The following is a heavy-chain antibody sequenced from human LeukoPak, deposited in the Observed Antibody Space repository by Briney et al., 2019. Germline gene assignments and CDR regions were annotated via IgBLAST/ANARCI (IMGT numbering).Heavy chain of an antibody. V-gene: IGHV4-59*08. CDR2: IYYSGST. CDR3: ARQGENDAFDI. CDR1: GGSISSYY. J-gene: IGHJ3*02. Sequence: SETLSLTCTVSGGSISSYYWSWIRQPPGKGLEWIGYIYYSGSTNYNPSLKSRVTISVDTSKNQFSLKLSSVTAADTAVYYCARQGENDAFDIWGQGTMVTVSS.